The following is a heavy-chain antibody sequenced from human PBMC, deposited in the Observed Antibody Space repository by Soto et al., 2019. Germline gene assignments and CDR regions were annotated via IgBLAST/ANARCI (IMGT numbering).Heavy chain of an antibody. CDR2: ISYDGSNK. CDR1: GFTFSSYG. Sequence: PGGSLRLSCAASGFTFSSYGMHWVRQAPGKGLEWVAVISYDGSNKYYADSVKGRFTISRDNSKNTLYLQMNSLRAEDTAVYYCAKDGDSSGYYHFYYYYGMDVWGQGTTVTVSS. V-gene: IGHV3-30*18. J-gene: IGHJ6*02. CDR3: AKDGDSSGYYHFYYYYGMDV. D-gene: IGHD3-22*01.